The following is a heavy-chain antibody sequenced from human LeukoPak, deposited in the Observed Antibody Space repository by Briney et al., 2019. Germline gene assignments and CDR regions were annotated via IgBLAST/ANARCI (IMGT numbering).Heavy chain of an antibody. J-gene: IGHJ3*02. V-gene: IGHV4-4*07. D-gene: IGHD2-2*01. CDR2: ISTTGTT. CDR3: ARVLLPAAFGAFDI. Sequence: KPSETLSLTCTVSGVSISRNFWSWIRQPAGKGLEYIGRISTTGTTNYNPSLKGRVTMSVDTSRNQFSLVVSSVTAADTALYYCARVLLPAAFGAFDIWGQGTTVTVSS. CDR1: GVSISRNF.